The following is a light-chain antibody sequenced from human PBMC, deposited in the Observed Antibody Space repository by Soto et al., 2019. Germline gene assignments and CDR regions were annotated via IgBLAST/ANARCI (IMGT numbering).Light chain of an antibody. CDR2: DAS. CDR3: QQYDNPLLT. CDR1: QDINNY. J-gene: IGKJ4*01. Sequence: DIQMTQSPSSLSASVGDRVTITCQARQDINNYLNWYQQKPGKAPKLLIYDASNLETGVPSRFSGSGSGTDFTFTISSLQPEDIATYYCQQYDNPLLTFGGGTKVEIK. V-gene: IGKV1-33*01.